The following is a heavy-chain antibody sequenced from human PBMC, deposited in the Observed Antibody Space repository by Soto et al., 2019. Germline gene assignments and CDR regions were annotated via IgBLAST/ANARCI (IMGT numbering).Heavy chain of an antibody. CDR3: ARGTGFGDLLDTPAHYYYGMDV. D-gene: IGHD3-10*01. J-gene: IGHJ6*02. CDR1: GYTFTSYG. CDR2: ISAYNGNT. Sequence: QVQLVQSGAEVKKPGASVKVSCKASGYTFTSYGISLVRQAPGQGLEWMGWISAYNGNTNYAQKLQGRVTMTTDTSKRTAYKELRSLKSDDTAVYYCARGTGFGDLLDTPAHYYYGMDVWGQGTTVTVSS. V-gene: IGHV1-18*01.